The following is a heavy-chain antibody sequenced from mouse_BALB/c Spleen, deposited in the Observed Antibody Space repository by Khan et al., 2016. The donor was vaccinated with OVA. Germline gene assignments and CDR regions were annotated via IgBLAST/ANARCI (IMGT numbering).Heavy chain of an antibody. D-gene: IGHD2-14*01. CDR2: ISSTGGT. CDR1: GYSITSDYA. V-gene: IGHV3-2*02. Sequence: EVQLQESGPGLVKPPQSLSLTCTVTGYSITSDYAWNWIRQFPGNKLEWMGYISSTGGTSYNPSLKSRISITRDTSKNQFFLQLKSVNAEDTATYYCARSLYYSYGYALDCWGRGTLVTVSS. J-gene: IGHJ4*01. CDR3: ARSLYYSYGYALDC.